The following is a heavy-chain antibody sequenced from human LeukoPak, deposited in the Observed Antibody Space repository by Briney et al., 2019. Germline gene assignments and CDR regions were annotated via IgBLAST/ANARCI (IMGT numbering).Heavy chain of an antibody. J-gene: IGHJ3*02. V-gene: IGHV1-46*01. D-gene: IGHD6-6*01. CDR3: AREYSSSSDAFDI. Sequence: ASVKVSCKAFGYTFTSNYMHWVRQAPGQGPEWMGVISPSGGSTTYAQKFQGRVTLTRDMSTSTDYLELSSLRSEDTAVYYCAREYSSSSDAFDIWGQGTMVTVSS. CDR1: GYTFTSNY. CDR2: ISPSGGST.